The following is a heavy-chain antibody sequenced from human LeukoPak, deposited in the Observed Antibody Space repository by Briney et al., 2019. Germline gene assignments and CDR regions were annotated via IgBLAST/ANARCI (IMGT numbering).Heavy chain of an antibody. D-gene: IGHD3-22*01. J-gene: IGHJ3*02. CDR2: FDPEDGET. CDR1: GYTLTELS. V-gene: IGHV1-24*01. CDR3: ATRAPHSSGYSSVDAFDI. Sequence: ASVKVSCKVSGYTLTELSMHWVRQAPGKGLEWMGGFDPEDGETIYAQKFQGRVTMTEDTSTDTAYIELSSLRSQDTAVYYCATRAPHSSGYSSVDAFDIWGQGTMVTVSS.